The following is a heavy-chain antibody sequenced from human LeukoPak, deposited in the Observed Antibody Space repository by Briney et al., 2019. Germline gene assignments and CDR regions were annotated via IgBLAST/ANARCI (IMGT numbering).Heavy chain of an antibody. V-gene: IGHV4-34*01. D-gene: IGHD5-12*01. CDR2: INHSGYT. Sequence: SETLSLTCAVYGGSFSGYYWSWIRQTPGKGLEWIGEINHSGYTNYNPSLKSRVTMSVDTSKNQFSLKLSSVTAADTAVYYCARDYSGSGYELDYWGQGTLVTVSS. CDR3: ARDYSGSGYELDY. J-gene: IGHJ4*02. CDR1: GGSFSGYY.